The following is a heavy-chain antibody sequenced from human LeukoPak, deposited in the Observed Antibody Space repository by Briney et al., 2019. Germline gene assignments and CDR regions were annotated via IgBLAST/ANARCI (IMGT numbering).Heavy chain of an antibody. CDR1: GGSISSSSYY. CDR2: INHSGST. J-gene: IGHJ4*02. CDR3: ARGRGKATNFDY. D-gene: IGHD1/OR15-1a*01. Sequence: PSETLSLTCTVSGGSISSSSYYWGWIRQPPGKGLEWIGEINHSGSTNYNPSLKSRVTISVDTSKNQFSLKLSSVTAADTAVYYCARGRGKATNFDYWGQGTLVTVSS. V-gene: IGHV4-39*07.